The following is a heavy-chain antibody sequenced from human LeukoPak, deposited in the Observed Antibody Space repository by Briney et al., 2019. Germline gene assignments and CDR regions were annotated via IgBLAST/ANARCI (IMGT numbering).Heavy chain of an antibody. CDR2: INPNSGGT. Sequence: ASVKASCKASGYTFTGYYMHWVRQAPGQGLEWMGRINPNSGGTNYAQKFQGRVTMTRDTSISTAYMELSRLRSDDTAVYYCARSLSSGWFLHHYWGQGTLVTVSS. CDR3: ARSLSSGWFLHHY. J-gene: IGHJ4*02. D-gene: IGHD6-19*01. V-gene: IGHV1-2*06. CDR1: GYTFTGYY.